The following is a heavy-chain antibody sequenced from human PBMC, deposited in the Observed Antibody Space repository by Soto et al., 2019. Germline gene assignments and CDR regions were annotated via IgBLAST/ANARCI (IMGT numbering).Heavy chain of an antibody. CDR2: MNPNSGNT. D-gene: IGHD3-9*01. J-gene: IGHJ3*02. CDR3: ARGCFDILTGYPDAFDI. CDR1: GYTFTSYD. V-gene: IGHV1-8*01. Sequence: ASVKVSCKASGYTFTSYDINWVRQATGQGLEWMGWMNPNSGNTGYAQKFQGRVTMTRNTSISTAYMELSSLRSEDTAVYYRARGCFDILTGYPDAFDIWGQGTMVTVSS.